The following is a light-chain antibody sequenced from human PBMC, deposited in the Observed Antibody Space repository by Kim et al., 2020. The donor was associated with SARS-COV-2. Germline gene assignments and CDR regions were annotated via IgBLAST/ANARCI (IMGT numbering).Light chain of an antibody. CDR2: DVS. CDR1: STDVGGKNY. Sequence: GQPITICWTGTSTDVGGKNYVSWYQQHPGKAPKLMIYDVSNRPSGVSNRFSGSKSGNTASLTISGLQAEDEADYYCSSYTSSSNVVFGGGTQLTVL. V-gene: IGLV2-14*03. CDR3: SSYTSSSNVV. J-gene: IGLJ2*01.